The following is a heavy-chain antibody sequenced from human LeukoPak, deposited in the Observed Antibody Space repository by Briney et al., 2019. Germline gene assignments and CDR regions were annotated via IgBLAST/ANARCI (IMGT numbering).Heavy chain of an antibody. CDR3: ARAMEGYYYYYMDV. V-gene: IGHV3-7*01. J-gene: IGHJ6*03. Sequence: GGSLRLSCAASGFSVRTTYMSWVRQAPGKGLEWVANIKQDGSEKYYVDSVKGRFTISRDNAKNSLYLQMNSLRAEDTAVYYCARAMEGYYYYYMDVWGKGTTVTISS. D-gene: IGHD3-3*01. CDR2: IKQDGSEK. CDR1: GFSVRTTY.